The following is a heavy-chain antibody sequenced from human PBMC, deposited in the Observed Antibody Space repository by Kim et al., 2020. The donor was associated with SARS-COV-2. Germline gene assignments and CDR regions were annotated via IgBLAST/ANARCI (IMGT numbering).Heavy chain of an antibody. CDR1: GYDFTTFW. CDR2: IYPSDSDT. CDR3: AGVATIDIDY. J-gene: IGHJ4*02. V-gene: IGHV5-51*01. D-gene: IGHD5-12*01. Sequence: GESLKISCKGSGYDFTTFWIGWVRQMPGKGLEWMGIIYPSDSDTRYSPSFQGQVTISVDKSSSTAYLQWSSLKASDTAMYYCAGVATIDIDYWGQGTLVTVSS.